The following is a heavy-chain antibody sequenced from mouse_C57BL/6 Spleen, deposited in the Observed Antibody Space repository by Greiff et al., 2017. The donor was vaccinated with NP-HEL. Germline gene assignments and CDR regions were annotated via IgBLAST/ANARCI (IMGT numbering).Heavy chain of an antibody. Sequence: QVQLQQSGAELARPGASVKLSCKASGYTFTSYGISWVKQRTGQGLEWIGEIYPRSGNTYYNEKFKGKATLTADTSSSTAYMELRSLTSEDSAVYFCAPDYYGSSYGFAYWGQGTLVTVSA. J-gene: IGHJ3*01. V-gene: IGHV1-81*01. CDR1: GYTFTSYG. CDR3: APDYYGSSYGFAY. D-gene: IGHD1-1*01. CDR2: IYPRSGNT.